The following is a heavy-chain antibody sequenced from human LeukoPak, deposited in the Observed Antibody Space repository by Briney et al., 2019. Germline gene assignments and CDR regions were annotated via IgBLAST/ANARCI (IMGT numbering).Heavy chain of an antibody. J-gene: IGHJ4*02. D-gene: IGHD6-19*01. Sequence: PGGSLRLSCAASGFTFSSYSMNWVRQAPGKGLEWVSCISSSSSTIYYADSVKGRFTISRDNAKNSLYLQMNSLRAEDTAVYYCAKTATWIGGWLSYWGQGTLVTVSS. CDR2: ISSSSSTI. CDR1: GFTFSSYS. V-gene: IGHV3-48*01. CDR3: AKTATWIGGWLSY.